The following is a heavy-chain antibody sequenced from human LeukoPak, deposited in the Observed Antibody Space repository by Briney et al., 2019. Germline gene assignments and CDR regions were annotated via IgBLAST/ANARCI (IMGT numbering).Heavy chain of an antibody. D-gene: IGHD4-17*01. Sequence: GGFLRLSCAASGFTFSSYAMSWVRQAPGKGLEWVSAISGSGGSTYYADSVKGRFTISRDNSKNTLYLQMNSLRAEDTAVYYCAKDSFLPTVTTEGPPYDAFDIRGQGTMVTVSS. V-gene: IGHV3-23*01. CDR3: AKDSFLPTVTTEGPPYDAFDI. CDR2: ISGSGGST. CDR1: GFTFSSYA. J-gene: IGHJ3*02.